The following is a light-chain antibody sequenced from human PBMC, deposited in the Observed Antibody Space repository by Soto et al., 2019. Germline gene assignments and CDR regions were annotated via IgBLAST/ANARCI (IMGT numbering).Light chain of an antibody. Sequence: QSALTQPASVSGSPRQSITISCTGTSSDIGRYNLVSWYQQHPGKPPKLMIYEATKRPSGVSNRFSGSKSGNTASLTISGLQAEDEADYYCSLYASSNTFMFGGGTKVTVL. CDR1: SSDIGRYNL. CDR2: EAT. V-gene: IGLV2-23*02. J-gene: IGLJ3*02. CDR3: SLYASSNTFM.